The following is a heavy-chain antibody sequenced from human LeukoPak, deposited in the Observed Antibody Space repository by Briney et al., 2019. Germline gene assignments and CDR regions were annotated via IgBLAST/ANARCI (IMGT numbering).Heavy chain of an antibody. J-gene: IGHJ4*02. CDR3: ARHPELYFFDY. V-gene: IGHV4-59*08. CDR1: GASISSYY. Sequence: SETLSLTCTVSGASISSYYWSWIRQPPGKGLEWVGYISYSGSTNYNPSLKSRVTISADTSKNQVSLTLSSVTAADTAVYYCARHPELYFFDYWGQGTLVTVSS. D-gene: IGHD3-10*01. CDR2: ISYSGST.